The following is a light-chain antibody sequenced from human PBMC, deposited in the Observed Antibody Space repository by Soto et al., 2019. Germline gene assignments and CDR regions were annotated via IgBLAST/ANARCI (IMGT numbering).Light chain of an antibody. CDR1: TGAVTSGHY. Sequence: QAVVTQEPSLTVSPGGTVTLTCGSSTGAVTSGHYPYWFQQKPGQAPRTLIYDINNKHSWTPARFSGSLLGGKAALTLSGAQPEDEADYYCLLSYSGPSIFGGGTQLTVL. J-gene: IGLJ7*01. V-gene: IGLV7-46*01. CDR2: DIN. CDR3: LLSYSGPSI.